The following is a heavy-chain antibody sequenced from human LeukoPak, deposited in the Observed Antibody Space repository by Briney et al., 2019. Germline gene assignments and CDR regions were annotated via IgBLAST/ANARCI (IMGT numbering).Heavy chain of an antibody. CDR3: ARADYYDSSGYYFDY. CDR2: IYHSGNT. J-gene: IGHJ4*02. D-gene: IGHD3-22*01. CDR1: AYSISSGYY. V-gene: IGHV4-38-2*02. Sequence: SETLSLTCTVSAYSISSGYYRGWIRQAPGKGLEWIGSIYHSGNTYYNPSLKSRVTISVDTSKNQFSLKPSSVTAADTAVYYCARADYYDSSGYYFDYWGQGTLVTVSS.